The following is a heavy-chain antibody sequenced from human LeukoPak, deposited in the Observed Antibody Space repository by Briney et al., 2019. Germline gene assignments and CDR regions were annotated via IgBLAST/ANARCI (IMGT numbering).Heavy chain of an antibody. J-gene: IGHJ3*02. V-gene: IGHV3-9*01. CDR3: AKDVTHTTVADAFDI. CDR2: ISWNSGSI. D-gene: IGHD4-23*01. CDR1: GFTFDDYA. Sequence: PGGSLRLSCAASGFTFDDYAMHWVRQAPGKGLEWVSGISWNSGSIGYADSVKGRFTISRDNAKNSLYLQMNSLRAEDTALYYCAKDVTHTTVADAFDIWGQGTMVTVSS.